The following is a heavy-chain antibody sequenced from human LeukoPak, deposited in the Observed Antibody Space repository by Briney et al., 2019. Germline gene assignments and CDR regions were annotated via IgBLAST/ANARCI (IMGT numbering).Heavy chain of an antibody. V-gene: IGHV1-69*13. CDR3: ASTRGVRFLEYDP. CDR1: GGTFSSYA. CDR2: IIPIFGTA. Sequence: SVKVSCKASGGTFSSYAISWVRQAPGQGLEWMGGIIPIFGTANYAQKFQGRVTITADESTSTAYMELSSLRSADTAVYYCASTRGVRFLEYDPWGQGTLVTVSS. J-gene: IGHJ5*02. D-gene: IGHD3-3*01.